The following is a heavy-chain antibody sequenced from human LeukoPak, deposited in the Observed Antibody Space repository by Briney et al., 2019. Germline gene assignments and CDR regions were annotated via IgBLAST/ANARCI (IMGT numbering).Heavy chain of an antibody. D-gene: IGHD5-12*01. CDR1: GYTFTGYY. V-gene: IGHV1-2*02. Sequence: ASVTVSCKASGYTFTGYYMHWVRHAPGQGLEWMGWINPHRGGTNYAQKFQGRVTMTRDTSISTAYMELSGLRSDDTAVYYCARIAGYSGYAEEFDYWGQGTLVTVSS. CDR2: INPHRGGT. CDR3: ARIAGYSGYAEEFDY. J-gene: IGHJ4*02.